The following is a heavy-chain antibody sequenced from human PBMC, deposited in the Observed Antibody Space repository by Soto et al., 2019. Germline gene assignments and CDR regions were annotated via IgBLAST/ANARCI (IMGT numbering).Heavy chain of an antibody. D-gene: IGHD1-20*01. CDR3: ARDRAKWKVYYYYGMDV. V-gene: IGHV4-30-4*01. Sequence: QVQLQESGPGLVKPSQTLSLTCTVSGCSISSGDDCWTWIRQPPGKGLEWIGYIYYSGSTYYNPSLKSRLTMSVDTSKNQVSLKLSSVTAADTAVYYCARDRAKWKVYYYYGMDVWGQGTTVTVSS. J-gene: IGHJ6*02. CDR2: IYYSGST. CDR1: GCSISSGDDC.